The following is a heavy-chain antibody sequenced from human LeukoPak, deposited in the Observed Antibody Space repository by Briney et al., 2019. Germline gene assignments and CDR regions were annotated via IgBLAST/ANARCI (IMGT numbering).Heavy chain of an antibody. CDR1: GGSISSYY. J-gene: IGHJ6*02. CDR3: ARDRAMVRGVNYYYGMDV. CDR2: IYYSGST. V-gene: IGHV4-59*01. D-gene: IGHD3-10*01. Sequence: SETLSLTCTVSGGSISSYYWSWIRQPPGKGLEWIGYIYYSGSTNYNPSLKSRVTISVDTSKNQFPLKLSSVTAADTAVYYCARDRAMVRGVNYYYGMDVWGQGTTVTVSS.